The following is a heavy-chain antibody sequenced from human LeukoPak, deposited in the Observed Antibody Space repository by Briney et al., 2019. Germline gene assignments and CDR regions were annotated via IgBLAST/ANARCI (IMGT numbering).Heavy chain of an antibody. V-gene: IGHV4-59*01. J-gene: IGHJ4*02. Sequence: SETLSLTCTVSGGSISSYYWSWIRQPPGKGLGWIGYIYYSGSTNYNPSLKSRVIISVDTSKNQFSLKLSSVTAADTAVYYCARAIAAPGDYFDYWGQGTLVTVSS. CDR1: GGSISSYY. CDR3: ARAIAAPGDYFDY. CDR2: IYYSGST. D-gene: IGHD6-6*01.